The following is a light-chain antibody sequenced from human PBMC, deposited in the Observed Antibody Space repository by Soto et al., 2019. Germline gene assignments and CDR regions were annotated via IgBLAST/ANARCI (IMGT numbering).Light chain of an antibody. Sequence: VLTQPPSASGTPGQRVTISCSGSSSNIGSNTVNWYQQLPGTAPKLLMYSNNQRPSGVPDRFSGSKSGTSASLAISGLQSEDEADYYCTAWDDSLNGLVFGGGTKVTVL. CDR3: TAWDDSLNGLV. J-gene: IGLJ2*01. V-gene: IGLV1-44*01. CDR2: SNN. CDR1: SSNIGSNT.